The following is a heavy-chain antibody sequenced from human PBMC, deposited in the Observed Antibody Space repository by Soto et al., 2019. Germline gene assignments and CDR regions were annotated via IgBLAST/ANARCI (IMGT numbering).Heavy chain of an antibody. Sequence: QVQLVESGGGVVQPGRSLRLSCAASGFIFSSYGMHWVRQAPGKGLEWVAVISYEGSHTYYADSVKGRFTITSDNSKNTLYLQMNSLRPEDTAVYYCAKAVHCGGGSCSWSEGFDYWGQGTLLTVSS. V-gene: IGHV3-30*18. CDR1: GFIFSSYG. D-gene: IGHD2-15*01. J-gene: IGHJ4*02. CDR3: AKAVHCGGGSCSWSEGFDY. CDR2: ISYEGSHT.